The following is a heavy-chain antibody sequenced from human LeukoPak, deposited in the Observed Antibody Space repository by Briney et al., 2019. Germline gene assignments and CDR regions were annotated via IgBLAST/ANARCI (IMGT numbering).Heavy chain of an antibody. CDR1: GFTFNDYV. D-gene: IGHD6-13*01. CDR3: AKESAAARYRFDP. Sequence: GRSLRLSCAASGFTFNDYVMHWVRQVPGKGLEWVSSISWNSGSIGYADSVKGRFTISRDNAKNSLYLQMNSLRAEDTALYYCAKESAAARYRFDPWGQGTLVTVSS. J-gene: IGHJ5*02. CDR2: ISWNSGSI. V-gene: IGHV3-9*01.